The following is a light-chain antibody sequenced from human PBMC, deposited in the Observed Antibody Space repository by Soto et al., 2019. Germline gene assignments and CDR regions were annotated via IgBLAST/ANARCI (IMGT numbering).Light chain of an antibody. Sequence: DIQMTQSPSSLSASVGDRVTITCRASQSISSYLNWYQQKPGKAPKLLIYKASSLESGVPSRFSGSGSGTEFTLTISSLQPDDFATYYCQQLNSYPLTFGGGTKVDIK. CDR3: QQLNSYPLT. V-gene: IGKV1-5*03. CDR1: QSISSY. J-gene: IGKJ4*01. CDR2: KAS.